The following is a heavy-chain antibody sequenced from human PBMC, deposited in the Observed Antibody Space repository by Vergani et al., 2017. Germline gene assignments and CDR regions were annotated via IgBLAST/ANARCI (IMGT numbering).Heavy chain of an antibody. D-gene: IGHD2-21*01. Sequence: QVQLVESGGGVVQPGRSLRLSCTSSGFTFSTYAMHWVRQAPGQGLEWVAIIYYDGSKKYYADSVKGRFTISRDNSRNTLDLLMSSLRAEDTAIYYCVREGSYCGSTTCRNPSYVYYYHMDVWGEGTTVTVS. CDR3: VREGSYCGSTTCRNPSYVYYYHMDV. V-gene: IGHV3-33*01. CDR1: GFTFSTYA. J-gene: IGHJ6*03. CDR2: IYYDGSKK.